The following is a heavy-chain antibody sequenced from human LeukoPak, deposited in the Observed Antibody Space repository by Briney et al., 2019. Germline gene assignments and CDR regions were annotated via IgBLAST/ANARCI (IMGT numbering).Heavy chain of an antibody. CDR3: AKEGRVGYSSSSWAFDI. V-gene: IGHV3-23*01. CDR2: ISGSGGST. Sequence: GGSLRLSXAASGFTFSSYAMSWVRQTPEKGLEWVSAISGSGGSTYYADSVKGRFTISRDNSNNTLYLQMNSLRAEDTAVYYCAKEGRVGYSSSSWAFDIWGQGTMVTVSS. D-gene: IGHD6-6*01. CDR1: GFTFSSYA. J-gene: IGHJ3*02.